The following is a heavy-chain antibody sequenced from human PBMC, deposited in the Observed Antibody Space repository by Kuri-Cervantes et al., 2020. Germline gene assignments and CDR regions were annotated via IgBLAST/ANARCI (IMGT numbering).Heavy chain of an antibody. CDR1: GFSLSTSGVG. CDR3: AHSHDCRVYSSGWYYFDY. CDR2: IYWDDDK. V-gene: IGHV2-5*02. D-gene: IGHD6-19*01. J-gene: IGHJ4*02. Sequence: SGPTLVKPTQTLTLTCTFSGFSLSTSGVGVGWIRQPPGKALEWLVLIYWDDDKRYSPSLKSRLTITKDTSKNQVVLTMTNMDPVDTATYYCAHSHDCRVYSSGWYYFDYWGQGTLVTVSS.